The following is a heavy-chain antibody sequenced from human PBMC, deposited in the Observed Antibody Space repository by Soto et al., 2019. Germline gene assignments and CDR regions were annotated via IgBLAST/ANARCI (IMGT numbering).Heavy chain of an antibody. J-gene: IGHJ4*02. CDR3: ASGGWEKPI. Sequence: EVQLVESGGGLVQPGGSLRLSCAASGFAFSSYGMSWVRQAPGKGLEWVATIKPDGSQEYYVDSVKGRFTISRDNAKKSLYLQMNSLRGEDTAVYYCASGGWEKPIWGQATPVTASS. D-gene: IGHD1-26*01. CDR1: GFAFSSYG. CDR2: IKPDGSQE. V-gene: IGHV3-7*03.